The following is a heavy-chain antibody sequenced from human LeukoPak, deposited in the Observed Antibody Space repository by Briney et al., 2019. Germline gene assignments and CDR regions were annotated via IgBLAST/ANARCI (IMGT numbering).Heavy chain of an antibody. D-gene: IGHD4-17*01. J-gene: IGHJ3*02. Sequence: PSETLSLTCTVSGGSISSHYWSWIRQPPGKGLEWIGYISSIGSTNCNPSLKCRVTISVDTSKNQCSLKLTSVTAADTAVYFCARNPTTVTKGLDIWGQGTMVTVSS. CDR1: GGSISSHY. CDR3: ARNPTTVTKGLDI. V-gene: IGHV4-59*11. CDR2: ISSIGST.